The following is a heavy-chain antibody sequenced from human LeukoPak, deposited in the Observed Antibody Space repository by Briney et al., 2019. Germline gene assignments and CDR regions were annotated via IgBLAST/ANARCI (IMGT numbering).Heavy chain of an antibody. CDR2: IYPGDSDT. Sequence: GESLKISCKGSGYNFTNYWVGWVRQMPEKGLEWMGFIYPGDSDTRYGPSFQGRVTVSVDRSINTAYLQWSSLKASDTAMYYCARELWGNLDYWGQGTPVTVSS. CDR1: GYNFTNYW. V-gene: IGHV5-51*01. D-gene: IGHD2-21*01. J-gene: IGHJ4*02. CDR3: ARELWGNLDY.